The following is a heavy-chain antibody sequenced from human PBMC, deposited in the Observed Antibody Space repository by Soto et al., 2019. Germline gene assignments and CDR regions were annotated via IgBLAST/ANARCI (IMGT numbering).Heavy chain of an antibody. Sequence: SETLSLTCTVSGGSISSSSYYWGWIRQPPGKGLEWIGSIYYSGSTYYNPSLKSRVTISVDTSKNQFSLKLSSVTAADTAVYYCARQDGGWDYYYYYGMDVWGQGTTVTVSS. D-gene: IGHD6-19*01. CDR2: IYYSGST. CDR3: ARQDGGWDYYYYYGMDV. V-gene: IGHV4-39*01. CDR1: GGSISSSSYY. J-gene: IGHJ6*02.